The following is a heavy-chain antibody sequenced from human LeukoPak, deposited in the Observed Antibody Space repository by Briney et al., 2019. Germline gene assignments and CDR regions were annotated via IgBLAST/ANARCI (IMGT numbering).Heavy chain of an antibody. D-gene: IGHD3-10*01. V-gene: IGHV3-23*01. CDR2: ISGSGGST. Sequence: PGGSLRLSCAASGFTFSTYAMSWVRQAPGKGLEWVSAISGSGGSTYYADSVKGRFTISRDNSKNTLYLQMNSLRAEDTAVYYCAKDPGSYYGSGDSDAFDIWGQGTMVTVSS. J-gene: IGHJ3*02. CDR3: AKDPGSYYGSGDSDAFDI. CDR1: GFTFSTYA.